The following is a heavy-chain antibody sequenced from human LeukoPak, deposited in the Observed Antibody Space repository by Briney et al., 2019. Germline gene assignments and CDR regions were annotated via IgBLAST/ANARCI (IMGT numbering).Heavy chain of an antibody. CDR3: ARDGGQSGYSSSWSLDH. Sequence: GGSLRLSCAASGFTVSSNYMTWVRQAPGKGLEWVSVIYSGGSTYYADSVEGRFTISRDNSKNTLYLQMNSLRAEDTAVYYCARDGGQSGYSSSWSLDHWGQGTLVTVSS. J-gene: IGHJ4*02. CDR2: IYSGGST. V-gene: IGHV3-53*01. CDR1: GFTVSSNY. D-gene: IGHD6-13*01.